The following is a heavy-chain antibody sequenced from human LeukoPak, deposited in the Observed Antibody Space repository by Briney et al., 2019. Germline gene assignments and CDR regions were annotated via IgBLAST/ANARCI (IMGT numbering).Heavy chain of an antibody. D-gene: IGHD6-13*01. CDR2: IYYSGST. CDR3: ARVGVAAAGKCAVLDY. CDR1: GGSISSYD. V-gene: IGHV4-59*01. Sequence: SETLSLTCTVSGGSISSYDWSWIRQPPGKGLEWIVYIYYSGSTNYNPSLKSRVAISVDTYKNQFALKLSSVTAAETAVYYCARVGVAAAGKCAVLDYWGQGTLVTVSP. J-gene: IGHJ4*02.